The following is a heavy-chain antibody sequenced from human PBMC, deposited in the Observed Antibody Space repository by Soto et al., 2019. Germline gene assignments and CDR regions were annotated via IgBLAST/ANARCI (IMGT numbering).Heavy chain of an antibody. J-gene: IGHJ5*02. Sequence: QITLKESGPTLVKPTQTLTLTCTFSGFSLSTTGVGVGWIRQPPGKALEWLALIYWDDDKRYSPSLKSRLTIPKDTSKNQVVLTMTNMDPVDTATYYCAHRRRAGGYYDSSGYYYRINWFDPWGQGTLVTVSS. CDR3: AHRRRAGGYYDSSGYYYRINWFDP. CDR1: GFSLSTTGVG. V-gene: IGHV2-5*02. CDR2: IYWDDDK. D-gene: IGHD3-22*01.